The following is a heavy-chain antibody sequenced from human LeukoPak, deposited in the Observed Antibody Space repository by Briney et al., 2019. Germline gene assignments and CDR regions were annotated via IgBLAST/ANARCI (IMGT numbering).Heavy chain of an antibody. D-gene: IGHD6-13*01. CDR1: GYTLTELS. CDR3: ATTGSSSWYGGGYFQH. J-gene: IGHJ1*01. Sequence: GASVKVSCKVSGYTLTELSMHWVRQAPGKGLEWMGGFDPEDGETIYAQKFQGRVTMTEDTSTDTAYMELSSLRSEDTAVYYCATTGSSSWYGGGYFQHWGQGTLVTVSS. V-gene: IGHV1-24*01. CDR2: FDPEDGET.